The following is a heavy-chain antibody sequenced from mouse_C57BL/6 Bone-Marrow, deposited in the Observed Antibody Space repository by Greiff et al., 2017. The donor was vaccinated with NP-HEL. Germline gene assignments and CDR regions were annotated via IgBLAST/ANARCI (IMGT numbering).Heavy chain of an antibody. CDR1: GFTFSDYG. V-gene: IGHV5-15*01. CDR2: ISNLAYSN. J-gene: IGHJ4*01. CDR3: ARRDSPYAMDY. Sequence: EVQGVESGGGLVQPGGSLKLSCAASGFTFSDYGMAWVRQAPRKGPEWVAFISNLAYSNYYADTVTGRFTISRENAKNTLYLEMSSLRSEDTAMYYCARRDSPYAMDYWGQGTSVTVSS.